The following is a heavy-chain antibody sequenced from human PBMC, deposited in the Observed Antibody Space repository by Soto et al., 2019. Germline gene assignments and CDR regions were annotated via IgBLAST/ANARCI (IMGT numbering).Heavy chain of an antibody. Sequence: LRLSCAASGFTFSSYAMSWVRQAPGKGLEWVSAISGSGGSTYYADSVKGRFTISRDNSKNTLYLQMNSLRAEDTAVYYCAKLLLWFEGPFDYWGQGALVTVSS. CDR3: AKLLLWFEGPFDY. J-gene: IGHJ4*02. V-gene: IGHV3-23*01. CDR1: GFTFSSYA. D-gene: IGHD3-10*01. CDR2: ISGSGGST.